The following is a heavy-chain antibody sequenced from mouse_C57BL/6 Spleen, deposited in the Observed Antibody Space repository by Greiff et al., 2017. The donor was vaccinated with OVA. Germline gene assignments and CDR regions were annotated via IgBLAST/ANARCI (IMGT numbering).Heavy chain of an antibody. V-gene: IGHV1-15*01. Sequence: VQLQQSGAELVRPGASVTLSCKASGYTFTDYEMHWVKQTPVHGLEWIGAIDPETGGTAYNQKFKGKAILTADKSSSTAYMELRSLTSEDSAVYYCTRDSSGYVDYWGQGTTLTVSS. D-gene: IGHD3-2*02. CDR2: IDPETGGT. CDR3: TRDSSGYVDY. CDR1: GYTFTDYE. J-gene: IGHJ2*01.